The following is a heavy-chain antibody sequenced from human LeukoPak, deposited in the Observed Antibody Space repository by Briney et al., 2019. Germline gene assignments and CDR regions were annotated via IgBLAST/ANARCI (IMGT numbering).Heavy chain of an antibody. V-gene: IGHV1-3*01. J-gene: IGHJ6*02. CDR3: ARGSCSSTSCFMDV. D-gene: IGHD2-2*01. CDR2: INAGKGNT. Sequence: ASVKVSCKASEYTFSSYSIHWERQAPGQRLEWMGWINAGKGNTKYSQNLQGRVTVTGDTSASTAYMELSSLTSEDTAVYYCARGSCSSTSCFMDVWGQGTTVTVSS. CDR1: EYTFSSYS.